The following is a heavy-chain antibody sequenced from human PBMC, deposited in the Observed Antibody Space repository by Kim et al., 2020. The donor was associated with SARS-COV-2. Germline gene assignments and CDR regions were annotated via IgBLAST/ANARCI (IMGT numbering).Heavy chain of an antibody. CDR1: GGSISSSSYY. J-gene: IGHJ6*02. Sequence: SETLSLTCTVSGGSISSSSYYWGWIRQPPGKGLEWIGSIYYSGSTYYNPSLKSRVTISVDTSKNQFSLKLSSVTAADTAVYYCARGGYCSSTSCPRSWYYYGMDVWGQGTTVTVSS. V-gene: IGHV4-39*01. CDR2: IYYSGST. CDR3: ARGGYCSSTSCPRSWYYYGMDV. D-gene: IGHD2-2*03.